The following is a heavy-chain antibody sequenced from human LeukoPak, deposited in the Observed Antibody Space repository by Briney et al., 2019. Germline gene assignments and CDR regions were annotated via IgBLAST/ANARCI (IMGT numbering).Heavy chain of an antibody. CDR1: GYTLTDYY. Sequence: GASVKVSCKASGYTLTDYYIHWVRQAPGQGLEWMGWIVPNSGGTNYAQKFQGRVTLTRDTSISTAYMELSRLRSDDTAVYYCARERRFSSSSSVFDYWGQGTLVTVSS. V-gene: IGHV1-2*02. CDR3: ARERRFSSSSSVFDY. D-gene: IGHD6-6*01. J-gene: IGHJ4*02. CDR2: IVPNSGGT.